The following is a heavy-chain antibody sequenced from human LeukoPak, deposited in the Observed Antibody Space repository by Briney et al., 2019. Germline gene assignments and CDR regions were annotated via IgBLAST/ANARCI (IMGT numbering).Heavy chain of an antibody. CDR1: GGSISSYY. CDR2: IYTSGST. CDR3: ARDITSGWFNYYYYGMDV. J-gene: IGHJ6*02. D-gene: IGHD6-19*01. Sequence: SETLSLTCTVSGGSISSYYWSWIRQPAGKGLEWIGRIYTSGSTNYNPSLKSRVTMSVDTSKNQFSLKLSSVTAADTAVYYCARDITSGWFNYYYYGMDVWGQGTTVTVPS. V-gene: IGHV4-4*07.